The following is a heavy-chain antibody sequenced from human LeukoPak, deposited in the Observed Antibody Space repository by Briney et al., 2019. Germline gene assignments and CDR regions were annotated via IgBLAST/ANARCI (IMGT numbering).Heavy chain of an antibody. J-gene: IGHJ4*02. D-gene: IGHD6-13*01. CDR2: ISWNSGSI. CDR1: GLTFDDFA. CDR3: AKGRFGYSSSWFDFDY. V-gene: IGHV3-9*01. Sequence: GGSLRLSCAASGLTFDDFAMPWFGKAPGKGLEGVSGISWNSGSIGYADSAKGRFTISRDNAKNSLYLQMNSLRAEDTALYYCAKGRFGYSSSWFDFDYWGRGTLVTVSS.